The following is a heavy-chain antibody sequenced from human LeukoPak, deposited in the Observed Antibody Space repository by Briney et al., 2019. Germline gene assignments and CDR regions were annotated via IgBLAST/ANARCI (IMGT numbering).Heavy chain of an antibody. CDR1: GYTFTHYY. CDR2: INPSGGGT. CDR3: ARGVYYYDSPFDP. V-gene: IGHV1-46*01. J-gene: IGHJ5*02. Sequence: ASVKVSCKASGYTFTHYYMHWVRHAPGQGLEWIGIINPSGGGTSYAQKFQGRVTMTMDMSTSTVYMELSSLRSGDTAMYYCARGVYYYDSPFDPWGQGTLVTVSS. D-gene: IGHD3-22*01.